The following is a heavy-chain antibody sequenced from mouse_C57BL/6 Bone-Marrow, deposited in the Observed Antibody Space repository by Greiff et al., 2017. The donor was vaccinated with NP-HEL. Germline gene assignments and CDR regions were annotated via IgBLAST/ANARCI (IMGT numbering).Heavy chain of an antibody. CDR2: IYPGNSDT. D-gene: IGHD1-1*01. V-gene: IGHV1-5*01. CDR3: TRRSYYYGSSYRRYAMDY. J-gene: IGHJ4*01. CDR1: GYTFTSYW. Sequence: VQLQQSGTVLARPGASVKMSCKTSGYTFTSYWMHWVKQRPGQGLEWIGAIYPGNSDTSYNQKFKGKAKLTAVTSASTAYMELSSLTNEDSAVYYCTRRSYYYGSSYRRYAMDYWGQGTSVTVSS.